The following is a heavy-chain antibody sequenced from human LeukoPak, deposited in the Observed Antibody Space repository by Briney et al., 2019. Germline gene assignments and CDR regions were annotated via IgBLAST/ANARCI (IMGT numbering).Heavy chain of an antibody. CDR1: GGTFSSYA. V-gene: IGHV1-69*04. CDR3: ARDLGRAIAAAGTRNWFDP. D-gene: IGHD6-13*01. J-gene: IGHJ5*02. CDR2: ISPILGIA. Sequence: SVKVSCKASGGTFSSYAISWVRQAPGQGLEWMGRISPILGIANYAQKFQGRVTITADKSTSTAYTELSSLRSEDTAVYYCARDLGRAIAAAGTRNWFDPWGQGTLVTVSS.